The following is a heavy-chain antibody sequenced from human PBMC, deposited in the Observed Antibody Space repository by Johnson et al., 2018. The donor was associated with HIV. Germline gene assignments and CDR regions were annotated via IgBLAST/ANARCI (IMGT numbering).Heavy chain of an antibody. D-gene: IGHD3-9*01. J-gene: IGHJ3*02. V-gene: IGHV3-9*01. Sequence: VQLVESGGGLVQPGRSLRLSCAASGFTFDDYAMHWVRQAPGKGLEWVSGISWDGGSTYYADSVKGRFTISRDISKNTLYLQMSSLRTEDTAVYFCARHSDVLPGYTGPEDAFDIWGQGTMVTVSS. CDR1: GFTFDDYA. CDR3: ARHSDVLPGYTGPEDAFDI. CDR2: ISWDGGST.